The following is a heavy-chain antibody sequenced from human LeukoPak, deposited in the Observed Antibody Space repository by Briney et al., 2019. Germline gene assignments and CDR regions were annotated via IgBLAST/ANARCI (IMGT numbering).Heavy chain of an antibody. Sequence: PGRSLRLSCAASGFTFDDYAMHWVRQAPGKGLEWVSGISWNSGSIGYADSMKGRFTISRDNAKNSLYLQMNSLRAEDTALYYCAKDRQQLVRYFDYWGQGTLVTVSS. D-gene: IGHD6-13*01. CDR1: GFTFDDYA. CDR3: AKDRQQLVRYFDY. V-gene: IGHV3-9*01. J-gene: IGHJ4*02. CDR2: ISWNSGSI.